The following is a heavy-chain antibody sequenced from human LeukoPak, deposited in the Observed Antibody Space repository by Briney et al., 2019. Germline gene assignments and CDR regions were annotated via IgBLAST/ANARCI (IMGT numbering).Heavy chain of an antibody. D-gene: IGHD6-19*01. J-gene: IGHJ4*02. CDR1: GFTFSSYW. CDR2: INQDGSEK. Sequence: PGGSLRLSCAASGFTFSSYWMSWVRQAPGKGLEWVANINQDGSEKYYVDSVKGRFTISRDNAKNPLYLQMNSLRAEDTAVYYCARDYSSGWCNYWGQGTLVTVSS. CDR3: ARDYSSGWCNY. V-gene: IGHV3-7*01.